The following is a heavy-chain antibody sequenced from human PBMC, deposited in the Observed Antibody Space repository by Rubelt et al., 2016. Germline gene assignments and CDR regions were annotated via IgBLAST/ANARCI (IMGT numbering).Heavy chain of an antibody. D-gene: IGHD2-2*01. J-gene: IGHJ6*02. CDR2: ISYDGSEK. V-gene: IGHV3-30*07. Sequence: WVAVISYDGSEKYYADSVKGRFAISRDNAKNSLYLQMNSLRDEDTAVYYCAREGSPAASYGMDVWGQGTTVTVSS. CDR3: AREGSPAASYGMDV.